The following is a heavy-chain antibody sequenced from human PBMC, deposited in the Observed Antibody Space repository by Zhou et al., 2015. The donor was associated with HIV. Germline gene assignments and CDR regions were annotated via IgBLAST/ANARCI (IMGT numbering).Heavy chain of an antibody. D-gene: IGHD3-10*01. CDR1: GATFSSYA. J-gene: IGHJ6*01. V-gene: IGHV1-69*12. CDR2: IIPIFGTA. CDR3: AEGRKRGGVRVTYVYDYG. Sequence: QVQLVQSGAEVKKPGSSVKVSCKASGATFSSYAISWVRQAPGQGLEWMGGIIPIFGTANYAQKFQGRVTITADESTSTAYMGAEQPEIWRTTAVYYCAEGRKRGGVRVTYVYDYG.